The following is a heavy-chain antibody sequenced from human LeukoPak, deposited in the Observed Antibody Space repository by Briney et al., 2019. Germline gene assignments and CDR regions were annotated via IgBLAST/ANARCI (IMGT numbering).Heavy chain of an antibody. V-gene: IGHV1-46*01. D-gene: IGHD3-3*01. J-gene: IGHJ4*02. Sequence: ASVKVSCKASGYTFISYYMHWVRQAPGQGLEWMGIINPSGGSTSYAQKFQGRVTMTRDTSTSTVYMELSSLRSEDTAVYYCARDIRYYDFWSGYPDYWGQGTLVTVSS. CDR2: INPSGGST. CDR3: ARDIRYYDFWSGYPDY. CDR1: GYTFISYY.